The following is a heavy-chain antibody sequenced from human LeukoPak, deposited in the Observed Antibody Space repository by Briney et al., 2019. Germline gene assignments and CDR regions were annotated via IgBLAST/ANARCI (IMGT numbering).Heavy chain of an antibody. Sequence: PSETLSLTWAVYGGSFSGYYWSWIRQPSGKGLEWSGEINHSGSTNYNPSLKSRVTISVDTSKNQFSLKLSSVTAADTAVYYCARGKRSDYVWGSYRPNRFDYWGQGTLVTVSS. J-gene: IGHJ4*02. V-gene: IGHV4-34*01. CDR2: INHSGST. CDR3: ARGKRSDYVWGSYRPNRFDY. CDR1: GGSFSGYY. D-gene: IGHD3-16*02.